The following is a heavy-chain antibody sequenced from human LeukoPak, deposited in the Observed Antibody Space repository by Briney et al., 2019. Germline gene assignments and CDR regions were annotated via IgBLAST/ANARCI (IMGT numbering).Heavy chain of an antibody. Sequence: GGSLRLSCAASGFTVSSNYMSWVRQAPGKGLEWVSVIYSGGSTYYADSVKGRFTISRDNSKNTLYLQMNSLRAEDTAVYYCAREGSSWYFDYWGQGTLVTVSS. J-gene: IGHJ4*02. CDR2: IYSGGST. CDR1: GFTVSSNY. V-gene: IGHV3-66*01. CDR3: AREGSSWYFDY. D-gene: IGHD6-13*01.